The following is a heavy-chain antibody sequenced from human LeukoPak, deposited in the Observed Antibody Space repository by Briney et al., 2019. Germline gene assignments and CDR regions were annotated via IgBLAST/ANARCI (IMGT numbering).Heavy chain of an antibody. D-gene: IGHD2-2*01. J-gene: IGHJ4*02. CDR1: GGSISSGGYY. CDR2: SYYSGST. Sequence: TSQTLSLTCAVSGGSISSGGYYWSWIRQHPGKGLEWIGYSYYSGSTYYNPSLRSGVTISVDTSKNQFSLKLSSVTAADTAVYYCARVAPTGAMGFDYWGQGTLVTVSS. V-gene: IGHV4-31*11. CDR3: ARVAPTGAMGFDY.